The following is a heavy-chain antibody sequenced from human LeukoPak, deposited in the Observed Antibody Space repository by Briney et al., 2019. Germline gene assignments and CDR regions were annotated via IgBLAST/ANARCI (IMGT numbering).Heavy chain of an antibody. D-gene: IGHD3-22*01. J-gene: IGHJ4*02. CDR2: IQPGDSKT. Sequence: GESLKISCKGSGYSFTSYWIGWVRQMPGKGLEWLGIIQPGDSKTRYSPSFQGQVNLSVDKSINTAYLHWSSLEASDGAIFYCATSFDSSVYYFDYWGRGTLVTVSS. CDR3: ATSFDSSVYYFDY. CDR1: GYSFTSYW. V-gene: IGHV5-51*01.